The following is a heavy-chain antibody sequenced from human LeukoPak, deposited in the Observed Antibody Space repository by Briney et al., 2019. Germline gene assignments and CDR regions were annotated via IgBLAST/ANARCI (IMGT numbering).Heavy chain of an antibody. D-gene: IGHD3-10*01. V-gene: IGHV3-33*01. J-gene: IGHJ4*02. Sequence: GRSLRLSCAASGFSFDTYAMHWVRQAPGQGLEWVALIWHDGSHKFYSNSVRGQFTISRDNSKNTVYLQMNNLRPDDTAVYYCAREISGSGSYPDFWGQGTLVTVSS. CDR2: IWHDGSHK. CDR1: GFSFDTYA. CDR3: AREISGSGSYPDF.